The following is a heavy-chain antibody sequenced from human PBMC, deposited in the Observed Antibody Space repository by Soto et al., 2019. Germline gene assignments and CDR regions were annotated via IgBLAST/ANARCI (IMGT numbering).Heavy chain of an antibody. D-gene: IGHD4-17*01. CDR1: GYNFAKYW. Sequence: GGSLKISCKGSGYNFAKYWIGWVRQMPGKGLEWMGIIYPADSDTRYSPSLQGQVTISADKSISTAYLQWSSLKASDTAMYYCARLVTTRLSPFDYWGQGSLVTVSS. CDR2: IYPADSDT. V-gene: IGHV5-51*01. CDR3: ARLVTTRLSPFDY. J-gene: IGHJ4*02.